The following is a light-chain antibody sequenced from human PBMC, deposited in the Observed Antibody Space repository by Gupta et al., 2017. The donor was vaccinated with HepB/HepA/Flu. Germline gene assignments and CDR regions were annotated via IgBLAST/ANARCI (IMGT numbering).Light chain of an antibody. J-gene: IGLJ2*01. V-gene: IGLV1-47*02. CDR3: AAWEGSASGHVV. CDR2: SNN. CDR1: SSNIGSNY. Sequence: QSLPPQPPSASGTPGQRVTISCSGSSSNIGSNYVYWYQQLPGTAPKLLIYSNNQRPSGGPDRFSGSKSGTSASLAISGLRSEEEAEYYCAAWEGSASGHVVFGGGTKMTVL.